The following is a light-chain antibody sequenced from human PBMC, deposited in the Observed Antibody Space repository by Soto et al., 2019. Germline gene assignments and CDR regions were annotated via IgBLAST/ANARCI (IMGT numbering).Light chain of an antibody. Sequence: VLTQSPGTLSLSPGERATLSCRASRSVSATYLAWYQQKPGQAPRLLIYAASSRATGVPDRFSGSGSGTDFTLTISRLEPEDFAVYYCQQYGSSPRTFGQGTKVDI. J-gene: IGKJ1*01. V-gene: IGKV3-20*01. CDR3: QQYGSSPRT. CDR1: RSVSATY. CDR2: AAS.